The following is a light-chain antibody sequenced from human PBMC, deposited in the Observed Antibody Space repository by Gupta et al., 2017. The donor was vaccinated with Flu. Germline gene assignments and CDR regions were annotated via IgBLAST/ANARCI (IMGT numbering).Light chain of an antibody. V-gene: IGKV3-15*01. CDR1: QNIGGD. Sequence: PVTLSVSPGKRVTLACRARQNIGGDSSCYQQKTGQPPRLLIFGASTRATDIPARWSGRGSGTEGTRTISSLQSEDFAGDYCQQYNNGPQTFGQGTKVEIK. CDR3: QQYNNGPQT. J-gene: IGKJ1*01. CDR2: GAS.